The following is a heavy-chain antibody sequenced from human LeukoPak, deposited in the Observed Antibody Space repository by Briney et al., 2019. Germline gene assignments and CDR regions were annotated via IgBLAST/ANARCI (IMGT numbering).Heavy chain of an antibody. CDR1: GFTFSSYW. CDR2: IKQDGSEK. CDR3: ARAYSSGWYASDYFDY. Sequence: PGGSLRLSCAASGFTFSSYWMSWVRQAPGKGLEWVANIKQDGSEKYYVDSVKGRFTISRDNAKNSLYLQMNSLRAGDTAVYYCARAYSSGWYASDYFDYWGQGTLVTVSS. J-gene: IGHJ4*02. D-gene: IGHD6-19*01. V-gene: IGHV3-7*03.